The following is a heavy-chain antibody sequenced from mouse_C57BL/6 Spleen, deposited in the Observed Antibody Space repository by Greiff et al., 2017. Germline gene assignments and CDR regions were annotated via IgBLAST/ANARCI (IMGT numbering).Heavy chain of an antibody. Sequence: EVHLVESGPGLVKPSQSLSLTCSVTGYSITSGYYWNWIRQFPGNKLEWMGYISYDGSNNYNPSLKNRISITRDTSKNQFFLKLNSVTTEDTATYYCARENSNYFAYWGQGTLVTVSA. CDR2: ISYDGSN. D-gene: IGHD2-5*01. CDR1: GYSITSGYY. V-gene: IGHV3-6*01. J-gene: IGHJ3*01. CDR3: ARENSNYFAY.